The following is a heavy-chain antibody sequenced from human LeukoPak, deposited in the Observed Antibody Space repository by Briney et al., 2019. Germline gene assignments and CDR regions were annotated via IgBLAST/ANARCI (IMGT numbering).Heavy chain of an antibody. CDR2: IYTSGST. D-gene: IGHD1-26*01. CDR3: AREDLSSSGSYLGPYYYYYMDV. V-gene: IGHV4-4*07. CDR1: GGSISSYY. J-gene: IGHJ6*03. Sequence: PSETLSLTCTVSGGSISSYYWSWIRQPAGKGLEWIGRIYTSGSTNYNPSLKSRVTMSVDTSKNQFSLKLSSVTAADTAVYYCAREDLSSSGSYLGPYYYYYMDVWGKGTTVTVSS.